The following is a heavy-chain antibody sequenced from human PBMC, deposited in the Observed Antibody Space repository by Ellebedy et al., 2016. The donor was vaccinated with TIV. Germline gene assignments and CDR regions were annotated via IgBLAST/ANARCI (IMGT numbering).Heavy chain of an antibody. V-gene: IGHV1-18*04. CDR3: ARYERGYSYGYSNYYYGMDV. CDR2: ISAYNGNT. CDR1: GYTFTSYG. D-gene: IGHD5-18*01. J-gene: IGHJ6*02. Sequence: AASVKVSCKASGYTFTSYGISWVRQAPGQGLEWMGWISAYNGNTNYAQKLQGRVTMTTDTSTSTAYMELRSLRSDDTAVYYCARYERGYSYGYSNYYYGMDVWGQGTTVTVSS.